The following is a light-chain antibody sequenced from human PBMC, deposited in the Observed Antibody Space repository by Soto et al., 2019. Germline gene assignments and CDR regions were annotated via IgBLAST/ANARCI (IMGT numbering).Light chain of an antibody. Sequence: QSVLTQPASVPGSPGQSITISCTGTSSDIGAYNYVSWYQQHPGKAPKLLIYDVTNRPSGVSDRFSGSKSGNTASLTISGLQAEDEANYYCNSYTALSNRVFGTGTKVTV. CDR3: NSYTALSNRV. CDR2: DVT. CDR1: SSDIGAYNY. J-gene: IGLJ1*01. V-gene: IGLV2-14*01.